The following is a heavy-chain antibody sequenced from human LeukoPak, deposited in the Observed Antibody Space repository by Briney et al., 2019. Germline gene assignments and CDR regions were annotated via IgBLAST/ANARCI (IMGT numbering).Heavy chain of an antibody. Sequence: GGSLRLSCAASGFTFSSYSMNWVRQAPGKGLEWVSSISISSSYXYYADSVKGRFTISRDNAKNSLYLQMNSLRAEDTAVYYCARDLXXXXXGAFDIWGQGTMVTVSS. CDR1: GFTFSSYS. CDR2: ISISSSYX. V-gene: IGHV3-21*01. CDR3: ARDLXXXXXGAFDI. J-gene: IGHJ3*02.